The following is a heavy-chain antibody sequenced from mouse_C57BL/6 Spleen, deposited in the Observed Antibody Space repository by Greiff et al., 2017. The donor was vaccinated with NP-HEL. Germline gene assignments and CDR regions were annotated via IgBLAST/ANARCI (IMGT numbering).Heavy chain of an antibody. CDR2: IYPRDGST. D-gene: IGHD4-1*01. CDR1: GYTFTSYD. Sequence: VQLQQSGPELVKPGASVKLSCKASGYTFTSYDINWVKQRPGQGLEWIGWIYPRDGSTKYNEKFKGKATLTVDTSSSTAYMELHSLTSEDSAVYFGARSGTGTEFAYWGQGTLVTVSA. J-gene: IGHJ3*01. CDR3: ARSGTGTEFAY. V-gene: IGHV1-85*01.